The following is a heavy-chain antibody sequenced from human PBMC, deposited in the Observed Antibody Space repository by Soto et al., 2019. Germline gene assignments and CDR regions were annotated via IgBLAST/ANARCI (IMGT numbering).Heavy chain of an antibody. V-gene: IGHV3-33*01. CDR1: GFTFSSYG. Sequence: QVQLVESGGGVVQPGRSLRLSCAASGFTFSSYGMHWVRQAPGKGLEWVAVIWYDGSNKYYADSVKGRFTISRDNSKNTLYLQMNSLRAEDTAVYYCATQEGDYYGSGSEPYYYYYGMDVWGQGTTVTVSS. CDR3: ATQEGDYYGSGSEPYYYYYGMDV. D-gene: IGHD3-10*01. CDR2: IWYDGSNK. J-gene: IGHJ6*02.